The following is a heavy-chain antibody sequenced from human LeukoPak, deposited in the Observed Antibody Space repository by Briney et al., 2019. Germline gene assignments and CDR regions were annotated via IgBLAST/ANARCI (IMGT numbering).Heavy chain of an antibody. J-gene: IGHJ4*02. CDR1: GGSISSGSYY. Sequence: SETLSLTRTVSGGSISSGSYYWSWIRQPAGKGLEWIGRMYTSGSTNYNPSLESRVTISVDTSKNQFSLKLSSVTAADTAVYFCARGFRGDNFDYWGQGTLVTVSS. V-gene: IGHV4-61*02. CDR2: MYTSGST. CDR3: ARGFRGDNFDY. D-gene: IGHD7-27*01.